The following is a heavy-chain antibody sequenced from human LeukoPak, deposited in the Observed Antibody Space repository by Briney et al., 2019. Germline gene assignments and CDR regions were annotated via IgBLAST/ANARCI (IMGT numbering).Heavy chain of an antibody. D-gene: IGHD2/OR15-2a*01. J-gene: IGHJ4*02. Sequence: PSETLSLTCSVSGASISSDTYYWGWIRQPPGKGLKWIGNVDYIGVTYSDPSLQSRVVISVDTSKNQFSLKLTSVTAADTAVYYCAETQFLAPFDYWGQGVLVIVSS. CDR2: VDYIGVT. CDR1: GASISSDTYY. CDR3: AETQFLAPFDY. V-gene: IGHV4-39*07.